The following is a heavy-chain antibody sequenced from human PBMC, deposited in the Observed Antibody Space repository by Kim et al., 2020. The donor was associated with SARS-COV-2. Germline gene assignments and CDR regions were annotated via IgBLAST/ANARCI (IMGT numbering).Heavy chain of an antibody. Sequence: GGSLRLSCAASGLTFSTYAMNWVRQAPGKGLEWVSGINCDGYSSYSADSVKGRFTISRDNSRNTLFLHMDSLRVEDTAIYYCATQIGDFGPVFGFDYWG. CDR3: ATQIGDFGPVFGFDY. CDR2: INCDGYSS. V-gene: IGHV3-23*01. J-gene: IGHJ4*01. CDR1: GLTFSTYA. D-gene: IGHD3-3*01.